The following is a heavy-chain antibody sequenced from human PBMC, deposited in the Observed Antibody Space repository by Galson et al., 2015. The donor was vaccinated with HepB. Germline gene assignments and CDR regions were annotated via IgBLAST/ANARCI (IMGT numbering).Heavy chain of an antibody. Sequence: SVKVSCKASGGTFSSYAISWVRQAPGQGLEWMGGIIPIFGTANYAQKFQGRVTITADESTSTAYMELSSLRSEDTAVYYCGYSGQQLTENWFDPWGQGTLVTVSS. D-gene: IGHD6-13*01. CDR3: GYSGQQLTENWFDP. CDR1: GGTFSSYA. CDR2: IIPIFGTA. V-gene: IGHV1-69*13. J-gene: IGHJ5*02.